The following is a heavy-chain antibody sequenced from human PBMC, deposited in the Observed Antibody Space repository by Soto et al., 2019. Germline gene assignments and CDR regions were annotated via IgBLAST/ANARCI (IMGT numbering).Heavy chain of an antibody. Sequence: QVQLVQSGAEVKKPGSSVKISCKASGGSFRSNALSWVRQAPGQGLEWMGRIIPIFGIANYAQRFQGRVTITADESTGTAYMELSSLRSEDTAVYYCARVGEYCGGACPQYFQHWGQGTLVNVSS. CDR1: GGSFRSNA. J-gene: IGHJ1*01. CDR3: ARVGEYCGGACPQYFQH. D-gene: IGHD2-21*02. V-gene: IGHV1-69*15. CDR2: IIPIFGIA.